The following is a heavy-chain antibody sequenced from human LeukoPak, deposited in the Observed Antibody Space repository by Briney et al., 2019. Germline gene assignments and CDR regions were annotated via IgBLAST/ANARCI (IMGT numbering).Heavy chain of an antibody. Sequence: SETLSLTCAVSGYSISSGYYWGWIRQPPGKGLEGIGGIYHSGNTYYNPSLKSRVTISVDTSKNQFSLKLSSVTAADTAVYYCARDVGPPRGYCSSTSCFSPLFDPWGQGTLVTVSS. CDR1: GYSISSGYY. D-gene: IGHD2-2*01. J-gene: IGHJ5*02. CDR2: IYHSGNT. V-gene: IGHV4-38-2*02. CDR3: ARDVGPPRGYCSSTSCFSPLFDP.